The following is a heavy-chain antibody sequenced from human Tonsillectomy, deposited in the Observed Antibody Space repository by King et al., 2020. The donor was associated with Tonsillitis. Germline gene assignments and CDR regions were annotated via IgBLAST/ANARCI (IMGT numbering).Heavy chain of an antibody. V-gene: IGHV1-69*04. J-gene: IGHJ3*02. CDR1: GGTFTNYA. D-gene: IGHD3-9*01. Sequence: QLVQSGAEVKKPGSSVKVSCKASGGTFTNYAVSWVRQAPGQGLEWMGRIIPMLGIANYAQNFQGRVTITADISTTTAYMDLSSLRSGDTAVYYCARDPRQYFDNPALPPGPTMQSHGFDIWGQGTLVTVSS. CDR3: ARDPRQYFDNPALPPGPTMQSHGFDI. CDR2: IIPMLGIA.